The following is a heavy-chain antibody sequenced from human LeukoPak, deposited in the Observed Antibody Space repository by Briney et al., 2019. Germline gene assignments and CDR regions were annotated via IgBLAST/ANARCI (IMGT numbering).Heavy chain of an antibody. V-gene: IGHV4-34*01. CDR2: INHNGST. J-gene: IGHJ6*02. D-gene: IGHD1-26*01. CDR3: ARGFLGLNGGV. CDR1: GGSFSGYY. Sequence: SETLSLTCGVSGGSFSGYYWNCIRQAPGKGLEWIGEINHNGSTSSNPSLKSRVTISVDTSRSRFSLKLNSATAADTAVYYCARGFLGLNGGVWGQGTTVTVSS.